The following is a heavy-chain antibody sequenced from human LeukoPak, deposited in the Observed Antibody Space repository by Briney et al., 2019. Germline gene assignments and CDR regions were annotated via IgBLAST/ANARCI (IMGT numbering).Heavy chain of an antibody. J-gene: IGHJ4*02. CDR3: ARARYCSGGSCYAEY. CDR1: GYSFTTYW. Sequence: GESLKISCKGSGYSFTTYWISWVRQMPGKGLEWMGIIYPGDSDTRYSPSFQGQVTISVDKSISTAYLQWSSLKASDTAMYYSARARYCSGGSCYAEYWGQGTLVTVSS. D-gene: IGHD2-15*01. CDR2: IYPGDSDT. V-gene: IGHV5-51*01.